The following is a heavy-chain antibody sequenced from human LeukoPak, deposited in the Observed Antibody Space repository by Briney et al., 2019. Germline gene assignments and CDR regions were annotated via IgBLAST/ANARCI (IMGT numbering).Heavy chain of an antibody. CDR3: ARNGYSYGHPFDY. J-gene: IGHJ4*02. D-gene: IGHD5-18*01. CDR2: IYYSGST. V-gene: IGHV4-61*01. Sequence: SETLSLTCTVSGGSISSSSYYWSWIRQPPGKGLEWIGYIYYSGSTNYNPSLKSRVTISVDTSKNQFSLKLSSVTAADTAVYYCARNGYSYGHPFDYWGQGTLVTVSS. CDR1: GGSISSSSYY.